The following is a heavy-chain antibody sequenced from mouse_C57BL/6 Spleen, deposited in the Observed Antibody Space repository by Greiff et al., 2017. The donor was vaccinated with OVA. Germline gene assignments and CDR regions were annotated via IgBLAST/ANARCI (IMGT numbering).Heavy chain of an antibody. CDR1: GYTFTSYW. CDR3: AREDDYYYGSSDWYSDV. Sequence: QVQLQQPGAELVKPGASVKLSCQASGYTFTSYWMHWVKQRPGQGLEWIGMIHHHSGSTHYNEKFKSKATMTVDKSSSTAYMQLSSLSSEDAAVDYCAREDDYYYGSSDWYSDVWGTGTTVTVSS. V-gene: IGHV1-64*01. J-gene: IGHJ1*03. D-gene: IGHD1-1*01. CDR2: IHHHSGST.